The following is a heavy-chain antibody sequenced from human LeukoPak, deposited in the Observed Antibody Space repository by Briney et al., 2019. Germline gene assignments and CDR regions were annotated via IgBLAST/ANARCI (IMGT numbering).Heavy chain of an antibody. CDR1: GYTFTGYY. CDR2: INPNSGDT. J-gene: IGHJ6*03. D-gene: IGHD3-3*01. CDR3: ARALWIFGVVIGGLEDYMDV. V-gene: IGHV1-2*04. Sequence: GASVKVSCKASGYTFTGYYMHWVRQAPGQGLEWMGWINPNSGDTNYAQKFQGWVTMTRDTSISTAYMELSRLRSDDTAVYYCARALWIFGVVIGGLEDYMDVWGKGTTVTVSS.